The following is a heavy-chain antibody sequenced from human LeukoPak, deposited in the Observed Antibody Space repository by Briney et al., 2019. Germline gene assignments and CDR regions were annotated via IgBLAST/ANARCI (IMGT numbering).Heavy chain of an antibody. V-gene: IGHV4-59*01. CDR2: IYYSGST. CDR1: GGSISSYY. CDR3: ARASGSGYAPDY. J-gene: IGHJ4*02. Sequence: SETLSLTCTVSGGSISSYYWSWIRQPPGKGLEWIGYIYYSGSTNYNRSLKSRVTISVDTSKNQFSLKLSSVTAADTAVYYCARASGSGYAPDYWGQGTLVTVSS. D-gene: IGHD5-12*01.